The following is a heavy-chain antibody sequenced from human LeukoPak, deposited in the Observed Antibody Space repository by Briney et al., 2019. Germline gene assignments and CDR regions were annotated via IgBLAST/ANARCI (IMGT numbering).Heavy chain of an antibody. D-gene: IGHD5-18*01. Sequence: GGTLRLSCAASGFTFSSYGMSWVRQAPGKGLEWVSAISGSGGSTYYADSVKGRFTISRDNSKNTLYLQMNSLRAEDTAVYYCARVGRGYSYGVFDYWGQGTLVTVSS. J-gene: IGHJ4*02. CDR1: GFTFSSYG. CDR3: ARVGRGYSYGVFDY. V-gene: IGHV3-23*01. CDR2: ISGSGGST.